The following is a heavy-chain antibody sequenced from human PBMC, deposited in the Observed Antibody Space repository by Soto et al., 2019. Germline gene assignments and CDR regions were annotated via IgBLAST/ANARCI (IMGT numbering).Heavy chain of an antibody. CDR1: GGSITSDGCS. CDR2: IHHSGYT. V-gene: IGHV4-30-2*01. Sequence: SETLSFTCSVSGGSITSDGCSWSWIRQAPEKGLEWIGYIHHSGYTYYSPSLKSRVIISVDRSKNQFSLKSYSVTAADTAVYFCARERALMLNSFAAGWLDTWGQGTPVTVSS. J-gene: IGHJ5*01. CDR3: ARERALMLNSFAAGWLDT. D-gene: IGHD2-8*01.